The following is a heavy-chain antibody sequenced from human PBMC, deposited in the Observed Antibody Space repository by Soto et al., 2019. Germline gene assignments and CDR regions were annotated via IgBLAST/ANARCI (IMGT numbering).Heavy chain of an antibody. D-gene: IGHD2-15*01. CDR3: VRSESGVNTDYFQN. CDR1: GGSLSSGCYS. J-gene: IGHJ1*01. Sequence: PSETLSLTCAVSGGSLSSGCYSWSWIRQPPGKGLEWIGYIYHSGNTYYNPSLKSRVTISVDNSKNMLNLQMDSLRAEDTAMYYCVRSESGVNTDYFQNWGQGTQVTVSS. CDR2: IYHSGNT. V-gene: IGHV4-30-2*01.